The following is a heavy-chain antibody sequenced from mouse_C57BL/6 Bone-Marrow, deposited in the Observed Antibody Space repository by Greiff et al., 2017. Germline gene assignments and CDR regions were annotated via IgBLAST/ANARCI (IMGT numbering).Heavy chain of an antibody. CDR1: GFTFSSYG. D-gene: IGHD1-1*01. Sequence: EVKLVESGGDLVKPGGSLKLSCAASGFTFSSYGMSWVRQTPDKRLEWVATISSGGSYTYYPDSVKGRFTISRDNAKNTLYLQMSSLKSEDTAMYYCARDGACSSLYDIDYWGQGTTVTVSS. V-gene: IGHV5-6*01. CDR2: ISSGGSYT. J-gene: IGHJ2*01. CDR3: ARDGACSSLYDIDY.